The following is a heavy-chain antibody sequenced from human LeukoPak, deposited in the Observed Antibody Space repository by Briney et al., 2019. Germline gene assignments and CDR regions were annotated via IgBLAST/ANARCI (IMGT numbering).Heavy chain of an antibody. CDR2: INHSGST. Sequence: PSETLSLTCAVYGGSFSGYYWSWIRQPPGKGLEWIGEINHSGSTNYNPSLKSRVTISVDTSKNQFSLKLSSVTAADTAVYYCARADFVVVPAAIGQTYYYYGMDVWGQGTTVTVSS. CDR3: ARADFVVVPAAIGQTYYYYGMDV. J-gene: IGHJ6*02. D-gene: IGHD2-2*02. V-gene: IGHV4-34*01. CDR1: GGSFSGYY.